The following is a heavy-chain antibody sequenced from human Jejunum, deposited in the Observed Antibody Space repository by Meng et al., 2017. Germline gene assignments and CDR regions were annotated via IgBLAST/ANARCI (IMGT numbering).Heavy chain of an antibody. D-gene: IGHD3-10*01. J-gene: IGHJ4*02. CDR2: INTNTGNP. Sequence: SGGEFNEAGALGQVSCEAFCNAFSKYSSNLGHQAPGQRVWVVGLINTNTGNPTYAQGFAGQFVFSLDTSVSTAYLHISSLKAEDTAIYYCARDDTHGSFDWGQGTLVTVSS. CDR3: ARDDTHGSFD. CDR1: CNAFSKYS. V-gene: IGHV7-4-1*02.